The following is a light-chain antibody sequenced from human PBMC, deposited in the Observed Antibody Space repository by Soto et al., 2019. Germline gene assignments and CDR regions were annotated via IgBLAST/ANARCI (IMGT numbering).Light chain of an antibody. J-gene: IGKJ1*01. V-gene: IGKV1-5*01. CDR3: QQYNSYSWT. Sequence: FQMTQSPSTLSASVGDRVTITCQASQNIRSRLAWFQQKPGKAPKLLIYDASSLESGVPSRFSGSGSGTEFTLTISSLQPDDFATYYCQQYNSYSWTFGQGTKVDIK. CDR1: QNIRSR. CDR2: DAS.